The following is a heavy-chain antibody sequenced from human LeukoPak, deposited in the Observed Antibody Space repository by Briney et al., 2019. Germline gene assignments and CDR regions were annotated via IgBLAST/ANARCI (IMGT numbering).Heavy chain of an antibody. Sequence: GSLRLSCAASGFTFSSYSMNWIRQAPGKGLEWIGYIYCSGTTNYNPSLKSRVTISVDTSKNQFSLKLNSVTAADTAVYYCARGVYIAAAQYGYWGQGTLVTVSS. J-gene: IGHJ4*02. CDR3: ARGVYIAAAQYGY. V-gene: IGHV4-59*01. D-gene: IGHD6-13*01. CDR1: GFTFSSYS. CDR2: IYCSGTT.